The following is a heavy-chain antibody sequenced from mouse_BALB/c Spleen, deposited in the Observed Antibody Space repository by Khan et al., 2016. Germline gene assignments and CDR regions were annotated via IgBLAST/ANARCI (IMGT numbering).Heavy chain of an antibody. V-gene: IGHV1S135*01. J-gene: IGHJ4*01. CDR2: IVPYNGTT. CDR3: ARSDDYDEYYAMDS. CDR1: GYAFTSYN. D-gene: IGHD2-4*01. Sequence: IQLVQSGPELVKPGASVKVSCKASGYAFTSYNIYWVKQSHGKSLEWIGYIVPYNGTTRYNQKFKGKAQLTVDRSSSKAYMHLNSLTSKDSAGYYFARSDDYDEYYAMDSWGQGTSVTVSS.